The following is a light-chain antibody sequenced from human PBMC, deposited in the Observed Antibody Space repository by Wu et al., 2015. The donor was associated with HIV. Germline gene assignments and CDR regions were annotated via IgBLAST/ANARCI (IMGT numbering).Light chain of an antibody. Sequence: IQLTQSPSSLSTSVGDRVTITCRASQGMTNALAWYQVKPGKAPQLLLFAASRLETGVPSRFSASGSGTNYSLTINNLQPEDFATYYCQQYYSSPLTFGGGPGWRS. V-gene: IGKV1-NL1*01. J-gene: IGKJ4*01. CDR1: QGMTNA. CDR2: AAS. CDR3: QQYYSSPLT.